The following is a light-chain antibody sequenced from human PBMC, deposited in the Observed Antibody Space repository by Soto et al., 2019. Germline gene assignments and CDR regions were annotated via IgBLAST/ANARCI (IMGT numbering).Light chain of an antibody. V-gene: IGKV3D-20*02. CDR1: QSVSSSS. Sequence: EIVLTQSPATLSLSPVERATLSCRASQSVSSSSLAWYQQNPGQAPRLLIYEASSRATGIPDRFSGSGSGTDFPLTISRLEPEDFAVYYCQQYRTFGQGTKVDIK. CDR3: QQYRT. CDR2: EAS. J-gene: IGKJ1*01.